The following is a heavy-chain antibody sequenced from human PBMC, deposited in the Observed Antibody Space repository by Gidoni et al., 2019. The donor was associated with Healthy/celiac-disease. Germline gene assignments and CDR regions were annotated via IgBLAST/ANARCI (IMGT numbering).Heavy chain of an antibody. CDR2: IIPILGIA. CDR3: ARGGTMVRGAPFDY. V-gene: IGHV1-69*02. Sequence: QVQLVQSAAEVKKPGSSVKVSCKASGGTFSSYTISWVRQAPGQGLEWMGRIIPILGIANYAQKFQGRVTITADKSTSTAYMELSSLRSEDTAVYYCARGGTMVRGAPFDYWGQGTLVTVSS. D-gene: IGHD3-10*01. CDR1: GGTFSSYT. J-gene: IGHJ4*02.